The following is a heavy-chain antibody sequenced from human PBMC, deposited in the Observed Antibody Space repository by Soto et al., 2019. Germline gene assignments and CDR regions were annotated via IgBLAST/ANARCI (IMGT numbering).Heavy chain of an antibody. CDR3: ARARIVVAGTIVDY. CDR2: IYHSGNT. D-gene: IGHD6-19*01. V-gene: IGHV4-39*02. CDR1: GGSIISGGYY. Sequence: PSETLSLTCTVSGGSIISGGYYWIRIRQPPGKGLEWIGSIYHSGNTYYNPSLKSRVTISVDTSKNHFSLKLSSVTAADTAVYYCARARIVVAGTIVDYWGQGTLVTVSS. J-gene: IGHJ4*02.